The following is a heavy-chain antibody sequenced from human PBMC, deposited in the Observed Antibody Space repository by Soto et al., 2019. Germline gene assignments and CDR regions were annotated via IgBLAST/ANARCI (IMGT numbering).Heavy chain of an antibody. Sequence: QVQLQESGPGLVKPSQTLSLTCTVSGGSISSGGYYWSWIRQHPGKGLEWIGYIYYSGSTYYNPSLTSRVTISVDTSKHQFSLTLSSVTAADTAVYYCARTSYDSSGTAADPWGQGTLVTVSS. J-gene: IGHJ5*02. V-gene: IGHV4-31*03. CDR3: ARTSYDSSGTAADP. CDR2: IYYSGST. CDR1: GGSISSGGYY. D-gene: IGHD3-22*01.